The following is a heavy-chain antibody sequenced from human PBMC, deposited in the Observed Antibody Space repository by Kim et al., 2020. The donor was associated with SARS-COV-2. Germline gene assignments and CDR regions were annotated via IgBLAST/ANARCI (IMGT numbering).Heavy chain of an antibody. CDR1: GFTFSSHW. CDR2: INSDGSSI. Sequence: GGSLRLSCAASGFTFSSHWMHWVRQAPGKGLVWVSRINSDGSSISYADAVKGRFTISRDNAKKTLYLQMNSLSAEDTAVYYCARRQFSSGRYYFDYWDQG. D-gene: IGHD6-19*01. CDR3: ARRQFSSGRYYFDY. J-gene: IGHJ4*02. V-gene: IGHV3-74*01.